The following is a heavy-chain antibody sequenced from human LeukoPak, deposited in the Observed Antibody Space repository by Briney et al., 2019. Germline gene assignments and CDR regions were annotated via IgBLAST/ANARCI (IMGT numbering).Heavy chain of an antibody. CDR1: GFTVSSNY. CDR2: ISYDGSNK. D-gene: IGHD6-6*01. Sequence: GGSLRLSCAASGFTVSSNYMSWVRQAPGKGLEWVAVISYDGSNKYYADSVKGRFTISRDNSKNTLYLQMNSLRAEDTAVYYCARDQALGSSSAYYYYYYMDVWGKGTTVTVSS. CDR3: ARDQALGSSSAYYYYYYMDV. V-gene: IGHV3-30*03. J-gene: IGHJ6*03.